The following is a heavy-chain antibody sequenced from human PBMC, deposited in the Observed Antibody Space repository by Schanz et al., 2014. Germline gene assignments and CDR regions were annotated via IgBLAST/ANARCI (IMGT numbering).Heavy chain of an antibody. D-gene: IGHD4-17*01. J-gene: IGHJ3*02. CDR3: ARKMKLGVYGGKGHDSLDI. Sequence: EVQLVESGGGLVQPGGSLRLSCAASGFTFSSYGMNWLRQAPGKGLEWVSYISGSSRTIYYADSMKGRFTISRDNAKNTLYLQMNTLRAEDTAVYYCARKMKLGVYGGKGHDSLDIWGQGTMVTVSS. CDR1: GFTFSSYG. V-gene: IGHV3-48*01. CDR2: ISGSSRTI.